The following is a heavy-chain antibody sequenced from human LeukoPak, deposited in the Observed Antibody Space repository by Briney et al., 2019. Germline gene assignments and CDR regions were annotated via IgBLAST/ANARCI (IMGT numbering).Heavy chain of an antibody. V-gene: IGHV3-23*01. CDR3: AKVDRYYYGSGSPYNWFDP. D-gene: IGHD3-10*01. CDR1: GFTFSSYA. J-gene: IGHJ5*02. Sequence: GASLRLSCAASGFTFSSYAMSWVRQAPGKGLEGVSAISGSGGSTYYADSVKGRFTISRDNSKNTLYMQMNSLRAEDTAVYYCAKVDRYYYGSGSPYNWFDPWGQGTLVTVSS. CDR2: ISGSGGST.